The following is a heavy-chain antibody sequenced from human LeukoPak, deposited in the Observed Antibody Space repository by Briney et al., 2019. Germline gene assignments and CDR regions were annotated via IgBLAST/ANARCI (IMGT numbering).Heavy chain of an antibody. CDR1: GGSISSYY. J-gene: IGHJ3*02. CDR3: ARANYYDNSGYSRGAFDI. CDR2: IFHRGST. Sequence: SETLSLTCTFSGGSISSYYWSWIRQPPGKGLEWIGSIFHRGSTYYKSSLKSRITISVDTSKNQFSLKLNSVTAADTAVYYCARANYYDNSGYSRGAFDIWGQGTMVTVSS. D-gene: IGHD3-22*01. V-gene: IGHV4-38-2*02.